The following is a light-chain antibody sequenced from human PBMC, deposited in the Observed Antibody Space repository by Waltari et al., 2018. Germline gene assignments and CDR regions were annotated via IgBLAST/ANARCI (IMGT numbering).Light chain of an antibody. CDR2: AAS. Sequence: IQMTQSPSSLSASVGDRVTITCRASQSIRSYLNWYQQKPGKAPKLLIYAASSLQSGVPSRFSGSGSGTDFTLTISSLQPEDFATYYCQQSYSTPRYTFGQGTKLEIK. J-gene: IGKJ2*01. CDR3: QQSYSTPRYT. V-gene: IGKV1-39*01. CDR1: QSIRSY.